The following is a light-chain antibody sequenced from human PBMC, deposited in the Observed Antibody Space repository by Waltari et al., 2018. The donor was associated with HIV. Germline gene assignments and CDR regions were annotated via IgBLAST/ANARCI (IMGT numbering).Light chain of an antibody. J-gene: IGKJ4*01. V-gene: IGKV3-15*01. Sequence: EIVMTQSPATLSVSPGERATLSCRASQSVSSNLAWYQQKPGQAPRLLIYGASTRATGIPARFSGRGAGTDFTLTITSLQSVDFAVYYCQQFNTWPLTFGGGTKVEIK. CDR3: QQFNTWPLT. CDR2: GAS. CDR1: QSVSSN.